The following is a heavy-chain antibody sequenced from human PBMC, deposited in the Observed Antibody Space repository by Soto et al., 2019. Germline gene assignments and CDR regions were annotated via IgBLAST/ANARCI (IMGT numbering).Heavy chain of an antibody. CDR2: IYFSGSI. Sequence: SSSXSLTCTCSVWCMRIRCYYLSWIRQPPGKVLEWIGSIYFSGSIYDSPSLKSRITISLDTAKNQFSLKMNSVTAADTAVYYCERNEWYTNRYGLQVWGQGTSV. CDR3: ERNEWYTNRYGLQV. J-gene: IGHJ6*01. V-gene: IGHV4-39*01. CDR1: VWCMRIRCYY. D-gene: IGHD3-3*01.